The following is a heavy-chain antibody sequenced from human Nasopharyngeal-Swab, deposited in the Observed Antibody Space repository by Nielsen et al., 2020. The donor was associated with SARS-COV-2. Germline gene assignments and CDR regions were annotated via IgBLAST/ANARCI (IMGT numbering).Heavy chain of an antibody. D-gene: IGHD5-18*01. V-gene: IGHV3-9*01. CDR2: ISWNSGTI. CDR3: AKVVDTSMVIWGYFDY. CDR1: GFTFSNSW. Sequence: GGSLRLSCAASGFTFSNSWMTWVRQAPGKGLEWVSGISWNSGTIAYAVSVRGRFTISRDNAKNSLYLQMNSLRAEDTALYYCAKVVDTSMVIWGYFDYWGRGTLVTVSS. J-gene: IGHJ4*02.